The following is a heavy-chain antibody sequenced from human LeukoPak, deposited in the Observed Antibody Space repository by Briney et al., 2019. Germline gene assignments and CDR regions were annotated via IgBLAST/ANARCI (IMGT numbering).Heavy chain of an antibody. CDR3: ARFRAFSDSSGYYHDH. Sequence: SVKVSCKASGGTFSSYAISWVRQAPGQGLEWMGGIIAICGTANYAQKFQGRVTITADESTSTAYMELSSLRSEDTAVYYCARFRAFSDSSGYYHDHWGQAALVTVSS. J-gene: IGHJ5*02. D-gene: IGHD3-22*01. CDR2: IIAICGTA. V-gene: IGHV1-69*13. CDR1: GGTFSSYA.